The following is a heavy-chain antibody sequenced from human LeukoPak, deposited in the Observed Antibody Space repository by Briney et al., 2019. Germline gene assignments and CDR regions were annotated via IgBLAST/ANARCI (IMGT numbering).Heavy chain of an antibody. V-gene: IGHV3-21*01. CDR3: ARDATYGSGSYPFDY. Sequence: GGSLRLSCAASGFTFSSYSMNWVRQAPGKGLEWVSSISSSSSYIYYADSVKGRFTISRDNAKNSLYLQMSSLRAEDTAVYYCARDATYGSGSYPFDYWGQGTLVTVSS. J-gene: IGHJ4*02. CDR1: GFTFSSYS. CDR2: ISSSSSYI. D-gene: IGHD3-10*01.